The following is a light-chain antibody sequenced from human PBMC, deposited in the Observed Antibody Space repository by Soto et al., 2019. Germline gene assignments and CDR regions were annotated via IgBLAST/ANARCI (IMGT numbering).Light chain of an antibody. CDR3: RSYTSSSTPVV. Sequence: QSALTQPASVSGSPGQSITISCTGTSSDVGGYNYVSWYQQHTGKAPKLLIYDVSNRPSGVSNRFSGSKSGNTASLTISGLQAEDVADYYCRSYTSSSTPVVFGGGAQLIVL. CDR2: DVS. CDR1: SSDVGGYNY. J-gene: IGLJ2*01. V-gene: IGLV2-14*01.